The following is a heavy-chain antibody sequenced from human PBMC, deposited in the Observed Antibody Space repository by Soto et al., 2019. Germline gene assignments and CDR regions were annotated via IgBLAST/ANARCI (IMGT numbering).Heavy chain of an antibody. J-gene: IGHJ3*02. V-gene: IGHV1-69*13. CDR2: IIPIFGTA. CDR1: GGTFSSYA. CDR3: ARDLESGSYGDDAFDI. Sequence: SVKVSCKASGGTFSSYAISWVRQAPGQGLEWMGGIIPIFGTANYAQKFQGRVTITADESTSTAYMELSSLRSEDTAVYYCARDLESGSYGDDAFDIWGQGTMVTVSS. D-gene: IGHD1-26*01.